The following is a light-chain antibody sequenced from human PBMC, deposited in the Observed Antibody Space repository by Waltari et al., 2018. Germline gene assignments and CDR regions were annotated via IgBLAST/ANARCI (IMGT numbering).Light chain of an antibody. CDR3: YLWVG. Sequence: QSALTQPASVSGSPGQSITISCPGTRSDVGASDEVSWYQHHPGKAPKLIIYDVKNRPSGISNRFSGSKSANTASLTISGLQAEDEAHYYCYLWVGFGGGTKLTVL. J-gene: IGLJ3*02. V-gene: IGLV2-14*03. CDR1: RSDVGASDE. CDR2: DVK.